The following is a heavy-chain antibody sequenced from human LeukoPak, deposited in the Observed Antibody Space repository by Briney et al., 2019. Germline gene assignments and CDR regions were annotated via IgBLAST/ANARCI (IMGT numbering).Heavy chain of an antibody. CDR1: GFILSDHY. J-gene: IGHJ4*02. V-gene: IGHV3-72*01. D-gene: IGHD4-17*01. CDR3: TRGPVTAREFHD. Sequence: GGSLRLSCAASGFILSDHYMDWVRQAPGMGLEWIGRTRNKDYSYTTEYAASVKGRFTISRDDSKNSMYLQMNSLMSEDTAVYYCTRGPVTAREFHDWGQGTLVTVSS. CDR2: TRNKDYSYTT.